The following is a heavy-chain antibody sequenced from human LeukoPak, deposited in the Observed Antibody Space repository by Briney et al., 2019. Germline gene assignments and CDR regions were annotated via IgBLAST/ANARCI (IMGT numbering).Heavy chain of an antibody. Sequence: PGGSLRLSCAASGFSFDDYAMHRVRQAPGKGLEWVSGINWNGGSTGYADSVKGRFTISRDNAKNSLYLQMNSLRAEDTALYYCTRGSIAIYYYDSSGYFGYWGQGTLVTVSS. CDR1: GFSFDDYA. D-gene: IGHD3-22*01. CDR2: INWNGGST. V-gene: IGHV3-20*04. CDR3: TRGSIAIYYYDSSGYFGY. J-gene: IGHJ4*02.